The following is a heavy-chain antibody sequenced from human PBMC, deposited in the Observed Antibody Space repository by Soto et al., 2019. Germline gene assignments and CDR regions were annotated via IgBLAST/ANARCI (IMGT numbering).Heavy chain of an antibody. D-gene: IGHD3-3*01. J-gene: IGHJ2*01. V-gene: IGHV4-30-4*08. CDR2: IYYSGRT. Sequence: QVQLQESGPGLVKPSQTLSLICTVSGGSVSSGDHYWSWTRQSPGEGLQWLGHIYYSGRTYYNSSLKRRLTISLDTSKNQRSLNLNSVTAADTAVYYCARLLPSPEVGYFDLWGRGTLVTVSS. CDR1: GGSVSSGDHY. CDR3: ARLLPSPEVGYFDL.